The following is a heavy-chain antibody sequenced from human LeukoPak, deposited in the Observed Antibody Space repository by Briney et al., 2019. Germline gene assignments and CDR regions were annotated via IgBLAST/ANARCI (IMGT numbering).Heavy chain of an antibody. Sequence: GGSLRLSCAASGFTFSDYYIDWVRQAPGKGLEWVGRSRNKANSYTTDYAASVKGRFSISRDHSESSVYLQMNSLKIEDTALYYCVSHYYYYMGVWGRGTRVTISS. CDR3: VSHYYYYMGV. CDR2: SRNKANSYTT. CDR1: GFTFSDYY. V-gene: IGHV3-72*01. J-gene: IGHJ6*03.